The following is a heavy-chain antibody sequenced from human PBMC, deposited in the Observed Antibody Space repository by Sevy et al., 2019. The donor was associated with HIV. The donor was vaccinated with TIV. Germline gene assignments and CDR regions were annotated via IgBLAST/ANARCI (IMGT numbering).Heavy chain of an antibody. J-gene: IGHJ6*02. Sequence: GESLKISCAASGFTFSNYAMNWVRQTPGKGLEWVSSISGSGDNTYYADSVKGRFTISRDISYNTVTLQMSSLRAEDTAVYYCAKNENFSSGYLAMDVWGQGTTVTVSS. V-gene: IGHV3-23*01. CDR1: GFTFSNYA. CDR3: AKNENFSSGYLAMDV. D-gene: IGHD3-3*01. CDR2: ISGSGDNT.